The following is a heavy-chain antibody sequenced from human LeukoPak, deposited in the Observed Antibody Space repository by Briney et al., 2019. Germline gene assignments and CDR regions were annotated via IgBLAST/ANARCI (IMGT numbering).Heavy chain of an antibody. Sequence: ASVKVSCKASGYTFTSYDINWVRQATGQGLEWMGWMNPNSGNTGYAQKFQGRVTMTRNTSISTAYMELSSLRSEDTAVYYCASEVRYCSGGSCLFDPWGQGTLVTVSS. CDR1: GYTFTSYD. J-gene: IGHJ5*02. V-gene: IGHV1-8*01. D-gene: IGHD2-15*01. CDR2: MNPNSGNT. CDR3: ASEVRYCSGGSCLFDP.